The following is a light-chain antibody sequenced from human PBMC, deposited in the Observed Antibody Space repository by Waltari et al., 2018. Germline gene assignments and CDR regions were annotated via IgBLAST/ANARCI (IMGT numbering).Light chain of an antibody. CDR1: QGIAFY. CDR2: HAS. Sequence: DIQMTQSPSSLSGSIGDRVTITCRTSQGIAFYLNWYQQKQGQAPKLLIYHASNLPSGVPSSCSGRGSGTDFTLSISSLQPEDFATYYCQHTYTAPPPFGPGTKVDV. V-gene: IGKV1-39*01. J-gene: IGKJ3*01. CDR3: QHTYTAPPP.